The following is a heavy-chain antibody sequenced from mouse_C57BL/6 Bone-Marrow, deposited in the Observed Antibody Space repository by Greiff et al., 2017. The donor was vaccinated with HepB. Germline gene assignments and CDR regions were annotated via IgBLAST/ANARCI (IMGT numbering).Heavy chain of an antibody. CDR2: IDPENGDP. V-gene: IGHV14-4*01. CDR1: GFNIKDDY. J-gene: IGHJ3*01. D-gene: IGHD1-1*01. Sequence: EVQLQQSGAELVRPGASVKLSCTASGFNIKDDYMHWVKQRPEQGLEWIGWIDPENGDPEYASKFQGKATITADTSSNTAYLQLSSLTSEDTAVYYCTTNLLLLAWFAYWGQGTLVTVSA. CDR3: TTNLLLLAWFAY.